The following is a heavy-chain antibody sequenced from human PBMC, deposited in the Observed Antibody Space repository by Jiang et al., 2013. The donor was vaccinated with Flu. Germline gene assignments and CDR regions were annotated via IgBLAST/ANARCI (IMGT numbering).Heavy chain of an antibody. Sequence: LLKPSETLSLTCAVYGGSFTDYSWTWIRQPPGKGLEWIGQINHLERTTYNPSLKSRVTISVDTSKNQFSLKLSSVTAADTAVYYCARNRVAGKAEAPYYYYYGMDVWGKGTTVTVSS. CDR1: GGSFTDYS. V-gene: IGHV4-34*01. CDR3: ARNRVAGKAEAPYYYYYGMDV. D-gene: IGHD6-19*01. J-gene: IGHJ6*04. CDR2: INHLERT.